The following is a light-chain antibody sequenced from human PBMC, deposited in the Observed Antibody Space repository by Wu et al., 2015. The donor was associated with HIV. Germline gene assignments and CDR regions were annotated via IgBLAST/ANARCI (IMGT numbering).Light chain of an antibody. CDR1: RTVSSDY. CDR2: GVS. J-gene: IGKJ2*01. Sequence: EIVLTQSPDTLSLSPGERATLSCRASRTVSSDYVAWYQHKAGQPPRLLIYGVSTRATGIPDRFSGSGSGADFTLTISKLEPDDVAVYYCQQYGRSLPYTFGQGTKLEVK. CDR3: QQYGRSLPYT. V-gene: IGKV3-20*01.